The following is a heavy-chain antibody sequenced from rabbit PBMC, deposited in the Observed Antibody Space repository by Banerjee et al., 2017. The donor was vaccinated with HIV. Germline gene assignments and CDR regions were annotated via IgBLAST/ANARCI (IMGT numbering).Heavy chain of an antibody. CDR1: GFDFSTYY. D-gene: IGHD2-1*01. CDR2: IDPISGST. Sequence: QLKESGGGLVQPGGSLEVSCKASGFDFSTYYMGWVRQAPGKGLEWIGYIDPISGSTFYASWVNGRFTISTDNAQNTVDLQMNSLTVADTATYFCVRDRGYDDYSDYAFDPWGQGTLVTVS. CDR3: VRDRGYDDYSDYAFDP. V-gene: IGHV1S7*01. J-gene: IGHJ2*01.